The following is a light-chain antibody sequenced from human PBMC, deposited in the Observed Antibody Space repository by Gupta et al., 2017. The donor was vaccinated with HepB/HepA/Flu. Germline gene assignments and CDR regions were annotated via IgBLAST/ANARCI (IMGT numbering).Light chain of an antibody. CDR2: LGS. Sequence: DIVMTQSPLSLPVTPGEPASISCSSSQSLLHSNGYNYFDWYLQKPGQSPQLLIYLGSNRASGVPDRFSGSGSGTDFTLKISRVEAEDVGVYYCMQALQTPWTFGQGTKVEIK. V-gene: IGKV2-28*01. J-gene: IGKJ1*01. CDR3: MQALQTPWT. CDR1: QSLLHSNGYNY.